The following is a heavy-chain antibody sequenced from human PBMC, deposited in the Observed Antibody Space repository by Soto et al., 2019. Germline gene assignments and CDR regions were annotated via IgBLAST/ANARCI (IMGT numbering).Heavy chain of an antibody. CDR3: ARERSILTGYYKDYYYYYMDV. CDR2: INHSGST. Sequence: PSETLSLTCAVYGGSFSGYYWSWIRQPPGKGLEWIGEINHSGSTNYDPSLKSRVTISVDTSKNQFSLKLSSVTAADTAVYYCARERSILTGYYKDYYYYYMDVWGKGTTVTVS. D-gene: IGHD3-9*01. J-gene: IGHJ6*03. CDR1: GGSFSGYY. V-gene: IGHV4-34*01.